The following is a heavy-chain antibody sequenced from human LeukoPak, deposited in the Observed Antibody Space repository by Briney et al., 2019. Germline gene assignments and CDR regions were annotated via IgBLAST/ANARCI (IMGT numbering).Heavy chain of an antibody. J-gene: IGHJ5*02. V-gene: IGHV4-39*07. CDR3: ARPFDEQQLDP. CDR1: GGSISSSSYY. Sequence: PSETLSLTCTVSGGSISSSSYYWGWIRQPPGKGLEWIGSIYYSGSTYYNPSLKSRVTISVDTSKNQFSLKLSSVTAADTAVYYCARPFDEQQLDPWGQGTLVTVSS. CDR2: IYYSGST. D-gene: IGHD6-13*01.